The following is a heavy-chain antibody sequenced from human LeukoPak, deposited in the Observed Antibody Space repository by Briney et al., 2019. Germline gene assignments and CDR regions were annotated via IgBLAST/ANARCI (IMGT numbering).Heavy chain of an antibody. D-gene: IGHD2-2*01. V-gene: IGHV4-31*03. CDR1: GGSISSGGYY. CDR2: IYYSGST. J-gene: IGHJ4*02. CDR3: ARMVQGDLVVPAAMPTVTFDY. Sequence: SETLFLTCTVSGGSISSGGYYWSWIRQHPGKGLEWIGYIYYSGSTYYNPSLKSRVTISVDTSKNQFSLKLSSVTAADTAVYYCARMVQGDLVVPAAMPTVTFDYWGQGTLVTVSS.